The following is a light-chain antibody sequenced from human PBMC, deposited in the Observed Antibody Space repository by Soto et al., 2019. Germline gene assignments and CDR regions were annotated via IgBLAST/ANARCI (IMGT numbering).Light chain of an antibody. V-gene: IGKV1-33*01. CDR1: QDISNY. J-gene: IGKJ2*01. CDR2: DAS. Sequence: DIQMTQSPSSLSASVGDRVTITCQASQDISNYLNWYQQKPGKAPKLLIYDASNLETGVPSRFSGSGSGTDFTFTISSLQPEDSATYYCQQYDNLPWTFGQGTKLEIK. CDR3: QQYDNLPWT.